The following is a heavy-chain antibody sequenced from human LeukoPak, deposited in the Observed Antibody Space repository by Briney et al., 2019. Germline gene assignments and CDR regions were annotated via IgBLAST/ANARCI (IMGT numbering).Heavy chain of an antibody. D-gene: IGHD2-15*01. J-gene: IGHJ4*02. CDR1: GGSISSYY. CDR3: ARGPVVVVAATHYFDS. V-gene: IGHV4-59*12. CDR2: FYYTGIT. Sequence: SETLSLTCTVSGGSISSYYWSWIRQPPGKGLEWIGSFYYTGITYFNPSLKGRVTVSVDTPRKHFSLKLTSVTAADTAVYYCARGPVVVVAATHYFDSWGQGTLVTVPS.